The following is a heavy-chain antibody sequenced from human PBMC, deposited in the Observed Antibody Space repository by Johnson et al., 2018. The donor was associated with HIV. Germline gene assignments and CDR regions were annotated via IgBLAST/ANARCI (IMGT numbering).Heavy chain of an antibody. J-gene: IGHJ3*02. CDR3: ARDRGYWDAFDI. V-gene: IGHV3-11*04. Sequence: QVQLVESGGGLVKPGGSLRLSCAASGFTFSDYYMSWIRQTPGKGLEWVSYISSSGTTVYSADSVKGRFSISRDNAKHSLYLQMNSLRAEETAVYYCARDRGYWDAFDIWGQGTMVTVSS. D-gene: IGHD3-22*01. CDR1: GFTFSDYY. CDR2: ISSSGTTV.